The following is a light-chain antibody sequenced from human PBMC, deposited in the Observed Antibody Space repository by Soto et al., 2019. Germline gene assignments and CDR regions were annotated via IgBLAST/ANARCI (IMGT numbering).Light chain of an antibody. Sequence: QSVLTQPASVSGSLGQSITISCTGTSSDVGGYNYVSWYQQDPGKAPKLMIYEVNNRPSGVSNRFSGSKSGNTASLTISGLQAEDETDYYCSSYTSSSALDRVFXTGTKVTVL. CDR2: EVN. J-gene: IGLJ1*01. CDR1: SSDVGGYNY. V-gene: IGLV2-14*01. CDR3: SSYTSSSALDRV.